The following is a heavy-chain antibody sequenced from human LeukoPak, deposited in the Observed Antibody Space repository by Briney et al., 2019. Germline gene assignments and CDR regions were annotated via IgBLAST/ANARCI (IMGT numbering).Heavy chain of an antibody. D-gene: IGHD6-13*01. V-gene: IGHV4-59*01. CDR3: ARGYSSSWSRILDY. CDR2: IDYSGST. CDR1: GGSISSYD. J-gene: IGHJ4*02. Sequence: PSETLSLTCTVSGGSISSYDLSWIRQPPGKGREGIGYIDYSGSTNYNPSLKRRVIISVDTSKNQFSLKLSSVTAADTAVYYCARGYSSSWSRILDYWGQGTLVTVSS.